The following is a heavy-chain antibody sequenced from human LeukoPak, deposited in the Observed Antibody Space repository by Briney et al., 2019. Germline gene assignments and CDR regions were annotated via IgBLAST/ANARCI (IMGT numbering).Heavy chain of an antibody. CDR2: ISGSGYNT. V-gene: IGHV3-23*01. Sequence: GGSLRLSCAASGFTFSNYAVSWVRQAPGKGLEWVSAISGSGYNTYYAVSVEGRFTISRDNSKNTLYLQMNSLRDEDTAVYYCAKVKDTSGSRFDYWGQGTLVTVSS. CDR1: GFTFSNYA. D-gene: IGHD3-22*01. J-gene: IGHJ4*02. CDR3: AKVKDTSGSRFDY.